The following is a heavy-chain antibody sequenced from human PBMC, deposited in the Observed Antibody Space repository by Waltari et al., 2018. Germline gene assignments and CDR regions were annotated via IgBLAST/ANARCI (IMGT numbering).Heavy chain of an antibody. CDR3: ASGRNDFWSGYFFDY. V-gene: IGHV3-74*01. CDR1: GFTFSSYW. J-gene: IGHJ4*02. Sequence: EVQLVESGGGLVPPGGSLRLSCAASGFTFSSYWMHWVRQAPGKGLVWVARINSDGGSTRYADAVKGRVTCARDNAKNTLYLQMNRLRAEDTAVYYCASGRNDFWSGYFFDYWGQGTLVTVSS. CDR2: INSDGGST. D-gene: IGHD3-3*01.